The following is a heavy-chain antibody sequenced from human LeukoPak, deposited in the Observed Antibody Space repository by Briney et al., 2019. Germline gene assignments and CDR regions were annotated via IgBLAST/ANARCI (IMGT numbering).Heavy chain of an antibody. CDR3: GGGEGGGFTYGSGSYYDY. J-gene: IGHJ4*02. D-gene: IGHD3-10*01. Sequence: GGSLRLSCAASGFTFSDYYMSWIRQAPGKGLEWVSYISSSSSYTNYADSVKGRFTISRDNAKNSLYLQMNSLRAEDTAGYYCGGGEGGGFTYGSGSYYDYWGQGTLVTVSS. CDR2: ISSSSSYT. V-gene: IGHV3-11*03. CDR1: GFTFSDYY.